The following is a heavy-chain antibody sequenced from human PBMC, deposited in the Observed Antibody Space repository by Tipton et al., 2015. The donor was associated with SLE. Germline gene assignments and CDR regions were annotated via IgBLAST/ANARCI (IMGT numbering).Heavy chain of an antibody. CDR3: ARGTLGGELTYYYYYMDV. Sequence: LRLSCAVSGGSFSGYYWSWIRQPPGKGLEWIGEINHSGSTKYNPSLKSRVTISVDTSKNQFSLKLSSVTAADTAVYYCARGTLGGELTYYYYYMDVWGKGTTVTVSS. V-gene: IGHV4-34*01. J-gene: IGHJ6*03. D-gene: IGHD1-26*01. CDR2: INHSGST. CDR1: GGSFSGYY.